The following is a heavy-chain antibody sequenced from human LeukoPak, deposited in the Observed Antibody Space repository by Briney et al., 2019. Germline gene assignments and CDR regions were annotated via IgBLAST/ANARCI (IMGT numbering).Heavy chain of an antibody. CDR1: GFTVSSNY. J-gene: IGHJ3*02. CDR3: AKEWTYYYDSSGYYWGDPFDI. Sequence: GGSLRLSCAASGFTVSSNYMSWVRQAPGKGLEWVSVIYSGGSTYYADSVKGRFTISRDNSKNTLYLQMNSLRAEDTAVYYCAKEWTYYYDSSGYYWGDPFDIWGQGTMVTVSS. D-gene: IGHD3-22*01. V-gene: IGHV3-53*01. CDR2: IYSGGST.